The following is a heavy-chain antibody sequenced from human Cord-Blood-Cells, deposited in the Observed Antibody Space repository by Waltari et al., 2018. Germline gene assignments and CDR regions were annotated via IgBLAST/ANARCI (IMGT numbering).Heavy chain of an antibody. Sequence: QVQLVESGGGVVQPGRSLRPSCAASGFTLSSSAMHWVRQAPGKGLEWVAVISYDGSNKYYADSVKGRFTISRDNSKNTLYLQMNSLRAEDTAVYYCAREPYSSSWYSDYWGQGTLVTVSS. D-gene: IGHD6-13*01. CDR2: ISYDGSNK. J-gene: IGHJ4*02. CDR1: GFTLSSSA. V-gene: IGHV3-30-3*01. CDR3: AREPYSSSWYSDY.